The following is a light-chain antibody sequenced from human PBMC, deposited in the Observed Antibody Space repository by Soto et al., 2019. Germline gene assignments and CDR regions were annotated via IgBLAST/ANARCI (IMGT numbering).Light chain of an antibody. CDR1: SSDVGGYNY. CDR3: SSYAGSNNV. CDR2: EVN. Sequence: QSVLTQPPSASGSPGQSVAISCTGTSSDVGGYNYVSWYQQHPGKAPKLMIYEVNKRPSGVPDRFSGSKSGNTASLTVSGLKAEDEADYYCSSYAGSNNVFGTGTKVTVL. V-gene: IGLV2-8*01. J-gene: IGLJ1*01.